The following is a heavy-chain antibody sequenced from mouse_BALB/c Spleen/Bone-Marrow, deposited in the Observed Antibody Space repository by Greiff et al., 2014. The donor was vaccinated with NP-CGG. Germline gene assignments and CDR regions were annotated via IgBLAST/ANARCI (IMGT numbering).Heavy chain of an antibody. CDR3: NARGDYDFDYFDY. V-gene: IGHV14-4*02. CDR1: GFNIKDYY. CDR2: IDPENGDT. D-gene: IGHD2-4*01. Sequence: EVQLQQSGAELVRSGASVKLSCTASGFNIKDYYMHWVKQRPEQGLEWIGWIDPENGDTEYAPKFQGKAPMTADTSSNTAYLQLSSLTSEDTAVYYCNARGDYDFDYFDYWGQGTTLTVSS. J-gene: IGHJ2*01.